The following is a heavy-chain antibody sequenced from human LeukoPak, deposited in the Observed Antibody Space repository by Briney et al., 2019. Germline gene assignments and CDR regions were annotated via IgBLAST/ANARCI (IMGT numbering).Heavy chain of an antibody. CDR2: NSSSSSYI. V-gene: IGHV3-21*01. CDR3: ARAIGYSYGNAFDI. CDR1: GFTFSSYS. J-gene: IGHJ3*02. Sequence: GGSLRLSCAASGFTFSSYSMNWVRQAPGKGLGWVSSNSSSSSYIYYADSVKGRFTISRDNAKNSLYLQMNSLRAEDTAVYYCARAIGYSYGNAFDIWGQGTMVTVSS. D-gene: IGHD5-18*01.